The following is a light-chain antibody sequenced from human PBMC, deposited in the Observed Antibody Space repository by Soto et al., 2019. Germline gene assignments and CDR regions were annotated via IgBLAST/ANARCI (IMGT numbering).Light chain of an antibody. CDR2: EGS. V-gene: IGLV2-23*03. J-gene: IGLJ2*01. CDR3: CSYAGSSTFEGV. CDR1: SSDVGNYNL. Sequence: QSALTQPASVSGSPGQSITISCTGTSSDVGNYNLVSWYQQHPGKAPKLMIYEGSKRPSGVSNRFSGSKSGNTASLTISGLQAEDEADYYCCSYAGSSTFEGVFGGGTQLTVL.